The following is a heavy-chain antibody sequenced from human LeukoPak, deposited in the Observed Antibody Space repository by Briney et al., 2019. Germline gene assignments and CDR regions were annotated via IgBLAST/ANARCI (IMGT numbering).Heavy chain of an antibody. J-gene: IGHJ1*01. Sequence: GGSLRLSCAASGFTFDDYGMSWVRQGPGKGLEWVSAINRNGDSTGYADSVKGRFTISRDNAKNSLYLQMNSLRAEDTAVYYCATYSSLNRREFQYWGQGTLLTVSS. CDR1: GFTFDDYG. CDR2: INRNGDST. D-gene: IGHD3-22*01. CDR3: ATYSSLNRREFQY. V-gene: IGHV3-20*04.